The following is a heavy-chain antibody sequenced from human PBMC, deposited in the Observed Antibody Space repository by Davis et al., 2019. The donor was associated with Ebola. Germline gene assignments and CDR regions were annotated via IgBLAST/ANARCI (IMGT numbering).Heavy chain of an antibody. D-gene: IGHD2-15*01. V-gene: IGHV5-51*01. CDR2: IYPGDTDT. CDR3: ASALRKLNFDY. CDR1: GYSFTSYW. J-gene: IGHJ4*02. Sequence: GESLKISCTGSGYSFTSYWIGWVRQMPGKGLEWVGIIYPGDTDTRYSPSFHGQVTISADNSISTAYLQWSSLKASDTAIYYCASALRKLNFDYWGQGTLVTVSS.